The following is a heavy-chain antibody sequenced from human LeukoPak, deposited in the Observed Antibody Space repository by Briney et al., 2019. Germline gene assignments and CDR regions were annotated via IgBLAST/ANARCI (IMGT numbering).Heavy chain of an antibody. D-gene: IGHD6-19*01. CDR3: AKDHGVAVAGMYY. J-gene: IGHJ4*02. V-gene: IGHV3-23*01. CDR1: GFSFSSFT. CDR2: ISGSGDNT. Sequence: GGSLRPSCAASGFSFSSFTMNWVRQAPGKGLEWVSSISGSGDNTYYTDSVKGRFIISRDNSGKTVYLQMSSLRAEDTAVYYCAKDHGVAVAGMYYWGQGTLVTVSS.